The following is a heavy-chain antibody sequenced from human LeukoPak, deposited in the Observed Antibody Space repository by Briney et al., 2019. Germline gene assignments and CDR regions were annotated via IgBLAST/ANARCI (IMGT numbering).Heavy chain of an antibody. Sequence: ASVKVSCKASGYTFTGYYMHWVRQAPGQGLGWMGWINPNSGGTNYAQKFQGWVTMTRDTSISTAYMELSRLRSDDTAVYYCARATEDIVVVPAARRVWFDPWGQGTLVTVSS. CDR1: GYTFTGYY. CDR2: INPNSGGT. V-gene: IGHV1-2*04. J-gene: IGHJ5*02. D-gene: IGHD2-2*01. CDR3: ARATEDIVVVPAARRVWFDP.